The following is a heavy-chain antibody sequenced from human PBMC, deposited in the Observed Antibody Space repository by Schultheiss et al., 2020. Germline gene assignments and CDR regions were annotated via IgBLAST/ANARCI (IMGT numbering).Heavy chain of an antibody. D-gene: IGHD6-19*01. V-gene: IGHV3-74*01. CDR3: AKDRDSSGWYPGY. CDR2: INSDGNTT. J-gene: IGHJ4*02. CDR1: GFTFW. Sequence: GGSLRLSCAASGFTFWMHWARQAPGKGLVWVSPINSDGNTTNYADSVKGRFTISRDNSKNTLYLQMNSLRAEDTAVYYCAKDRDSSGWYPGYWGQGTLVTVSS.